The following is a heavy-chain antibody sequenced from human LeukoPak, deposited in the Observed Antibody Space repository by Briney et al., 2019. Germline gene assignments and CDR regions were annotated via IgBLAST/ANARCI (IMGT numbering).Heavy chain of an antibody. CDR1: GYTFTGYY. CDR2: INPNSGGT. V-gene: IGHV1-2*02. Sequence: ASVKVSCKASGYTFTGYYMHWVRQAPGQGLEWMGWINPNSGGTNYAQKFQGRVTMTRDTSISTAYMELSRLRSDDTAVYYCARGHCSSTSCYIVRYWGQGTLVTVSS. D-gene: IGHD2-2*02. CDR3: ARGHCSSTSCYIVRY. J-gene: IGHJ4*02.